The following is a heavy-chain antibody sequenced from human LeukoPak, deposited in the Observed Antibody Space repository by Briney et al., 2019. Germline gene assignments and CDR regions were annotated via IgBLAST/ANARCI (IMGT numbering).Heavy chain of an antibody. Sequence: SGPALVKPTQTLTLTRTFSGFSLSTSGMRVSWIRQPPGKALEWLARIDWDNDKFYSTSLKTRLTISKDTSKNQVVLTMTNMDPVDTATYYCARVRCGGDCYPDYWSQGTLVTVSS. V-gene: IGHV2-70*04. CDR2: IDWDNDK. CDR3: ARVRCGGDCYPDY. J-gene: IGHJ4*02. D-gene: IGHD2-21*02. CDR1: GFSLSTSGMR.